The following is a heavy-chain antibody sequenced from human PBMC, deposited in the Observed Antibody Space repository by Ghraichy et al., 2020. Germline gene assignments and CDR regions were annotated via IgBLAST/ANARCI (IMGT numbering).Heavy chain of an antibody. CDR3: ARGQTYSGRGYFQH. CDR2: INHSGST. Sequence: SQTLSLTCAVYGGSFSGYYWSWIRQPPGKGLEWIGEINHSGSTNYNPSLKSRVTISVDTSKNQFSLKLSSVTAADTAVYYCARGQTYSGRGYFQHWGQGTLVTVSS. D-gene: IGHD1-26*01. J-gene: IGHJ1*01. V-gene: IGHV4-34*01. CDR1: GGSFSGYY.